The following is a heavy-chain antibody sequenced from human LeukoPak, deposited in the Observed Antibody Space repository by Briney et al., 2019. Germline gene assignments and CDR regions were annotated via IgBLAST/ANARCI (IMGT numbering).Heavy chain of an antibody. CDR2: ITYDGSRT. Sequence: GGSLRLSCAASGFTFDDCAMHWVRQAPGKGLEWVSLITYDGSRTNYADSVKGRFTISRDNTKNSLYLQMNSLRAEDTALYYCTKGDESEVGSCHAFDIWGQGTMVTVSS. CDR1: GFTFDDCA. V-gene: IGHV3-43D*03. CDR3: TKGDESEVGSCHAFDI. J-gene: IGHJ3*02. D-gene: IGHD1-26*01.